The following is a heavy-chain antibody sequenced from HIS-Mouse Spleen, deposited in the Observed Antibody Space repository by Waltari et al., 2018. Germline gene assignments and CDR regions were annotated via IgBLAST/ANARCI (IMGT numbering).Heavy chain of an antibody. D-gene: IGHD6-6*01. CDR2: INHSGST. Sequence: QVQLQQWGAGLLKPSETLSLTCAVYGGSFSGSYWSWIRQPPGKGLEWIGEINHSGSTNYNPSLKSRVTISVDTSKNQFSLKLSSVTAADTAVYHCARGSGEYSSSSGFDYWGQGTLVTVSS. J-gene: IGHJ4*02. CDR1: GGSFSGSY. CDR3: ARGSGEYSSSSGFDY. V-gene: IGHV4-34*01.